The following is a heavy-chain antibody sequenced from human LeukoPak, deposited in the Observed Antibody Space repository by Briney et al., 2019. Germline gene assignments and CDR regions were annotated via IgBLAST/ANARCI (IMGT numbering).Heavy chain of an antibody. CDR3: ARGTKKTVYHTLDY. CDR1: GASISHYF. V-gene: IGHV4-4*07. Sequence: PSETLSLTCTVSGASISHYFWNWIRQPAGRGLEWIGRIDTSGTAKYNSSLKSRVTISVDTSKNQFSLRLSSAAAADTAIYYCARGTKKTVYHTLDYWGQGILVTVSS. D-gene: IGHD1-7*01. J-gene: IGHJ4*02. CDR2: IDTSGTA.